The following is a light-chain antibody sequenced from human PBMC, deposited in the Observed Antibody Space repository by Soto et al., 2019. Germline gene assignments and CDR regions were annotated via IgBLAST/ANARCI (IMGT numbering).Light chain of an antibody. V-gene: IGLV1-40*01. CDR2: EVS. Sequence: QSVLTQPPSVSGAPGQRLTISCTGSSSNIGADYDVHWYQQLPGTAPKLMIYEVSKRPSGVPDRFSASKSGNTASLTVSGLQPEDEADYYCSSHGGANNFYVFGTGTKVTVL. CDR3: SSHGGANNFYV. J-gene: IGLJ1*01. CDR1: SSNIGADYD.